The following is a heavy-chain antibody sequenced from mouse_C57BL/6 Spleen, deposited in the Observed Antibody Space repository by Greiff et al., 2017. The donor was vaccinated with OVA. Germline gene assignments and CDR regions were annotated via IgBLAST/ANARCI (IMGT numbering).Heavy chain of an antibody. J-gene: IGHJ2*01. V-gene: IGHV1-80*01. CDR3: ARGNYGNYGYFDY. Sequence: QVQLQQSGAELVKPGASVKISCKASGYAFSSYWMNWVKQRPGKGLEWIGQIYPGDGDTNYNGKFKGKATLTADKSSSTAYMQLSSLTSEDSAVYFCARGNYGNYGYFDYWGQGTTLTVSS. CDR2: IYPGDGDT. D-gene: IGHD2-1*01. CDR1: GYAFSSYW.